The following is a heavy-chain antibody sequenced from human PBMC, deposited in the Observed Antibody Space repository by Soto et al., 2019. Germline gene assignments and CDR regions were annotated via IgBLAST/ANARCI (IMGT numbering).Heavy chain of an antibody. D-gene: IGHD5-12*01. V-gene: IGHV4-38-2*02. J-gene: IGHJ6*02. CDR2: IYHAGST. CDR3: ARYACDYYSGLDV. CDR1: GYSVSSGYY. Sequence: SETLSLTCTVSGYSVSSGYYWGWIRQPPGKGLEWIGNIYHAGSTYYNPSLKSRVSISIDASKNQFSLSLTSVTAADTAVYYCARYACDYYSGLDVWGQGTTVTVSS.